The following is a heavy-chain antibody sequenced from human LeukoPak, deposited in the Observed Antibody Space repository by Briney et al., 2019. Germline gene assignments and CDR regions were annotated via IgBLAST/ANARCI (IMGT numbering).Heavy chain of an antibody. Sequence: GGSLRLSCAASGFTFEDYAMHWVRQAPGKGLEWVAVIWYDGSNKYYADSVKGRFTISRDNSKNTLYLQMNSLRAEDTAVYYCARVRPSIASYGMDVWGQGTTVTVSS. J-gene: IGHJ6*02. CDR2: IWYDGSNK. CDR3: ARVRPSIASYGMDV. CDR1: GFTFEDYA. D-gene: IGHD6-6*01. V-gene: IGHV3-33*08.